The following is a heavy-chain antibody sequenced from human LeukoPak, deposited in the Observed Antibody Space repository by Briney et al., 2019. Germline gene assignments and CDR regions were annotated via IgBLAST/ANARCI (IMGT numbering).Heavy chain of an antibody. J-gene: IGHJ6*02. CDR2: TIPILGIA. V-gene: IGHV1-69*04. D-gene: IGHD4-17*01. CDR3: ARGSSLDYGDYKGMDV. CDR1: GGTFSSYA. Sequence: GASVKVSCKASGGTFSSYAISWVRQAPGQGLEWMGRTIPILGIANYAQKFQGRVTITADKSTSTAYMELSSLRSEDTAVYYCARGSSLDYGDYKGMDVWGQGTTVTVSS.